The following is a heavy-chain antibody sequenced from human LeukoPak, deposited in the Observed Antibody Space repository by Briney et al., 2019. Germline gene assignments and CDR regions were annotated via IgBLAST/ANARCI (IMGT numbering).Heavy chain of an antibody. CDR2: IIPIFGRT. J-gene: IGHJ2*01. D-gene: IGHD6-13*01. Sequence: SVKVSCKASGGTFNTDALRWVRQVPGQGPEWMGRIIPIFGRTNSAEKFQGRVTITADTSTSTAYMQLSSLTSEDTAVYYCAREAGIAIAGTIWYFDLWGRGTLVTVSS. V-gene: IGHV1-69*04. CDR1: GGTFNTDA. CDR3: AREAGIAIAGTIWYFDL.